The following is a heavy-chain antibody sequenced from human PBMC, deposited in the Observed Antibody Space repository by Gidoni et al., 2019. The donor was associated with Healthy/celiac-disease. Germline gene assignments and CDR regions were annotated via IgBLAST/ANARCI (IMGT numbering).Heavy chain of an antibody. CDR3: TRRGYYDSTLHYGMDV. D-gene: IGHD3-22*01. Sequence: EVQLVESGGGLVQPGGSLKLSCAASGFTFSGAAMHWVRQASGKGLEWVGRIRSKANSYATAYAASVEGRFTISRDDSKNTAYRQMNSLKTEDTAVYYCTRRGYYDSTLHYGMDVWGQGTTVTVSS. V-gene: IGHV3-73*01. CDR2: IRSKANSYAT. J-gene: IGHJ6*02. CDR1: GFTFSGAA.